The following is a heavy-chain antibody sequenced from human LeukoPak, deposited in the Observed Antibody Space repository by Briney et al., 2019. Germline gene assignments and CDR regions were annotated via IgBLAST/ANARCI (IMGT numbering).Heavy chain of an antibody. D-gene: IGHD3-9*01. V-gene: IGHV3-23*01. CDR3: AKGVYYDILTGYFWFDP. Sequence: PGGSLRLSCAASGFTFSSYTMNWVRQAPGKGLEWVSAISGSGGSTYYADSVKGRFTISRDNSKNTLYLQMNSLRAEDTAVYYCAKGVYYDILTGYFWFDPWGQGTLVTVSS. J-gene: IGHJ5*02. CDR1: GFTFSSYT. CDR2: ISGSGGST.